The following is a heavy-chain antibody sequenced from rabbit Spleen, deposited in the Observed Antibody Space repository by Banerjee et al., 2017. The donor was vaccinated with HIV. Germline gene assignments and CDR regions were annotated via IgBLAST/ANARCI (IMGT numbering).Heavy chain of an antibody. D-gene: IGHD8-1*01. CDR2: IDIGSSGFT. J-gene: IGHJ6*01. V-gene: IGHV1S45*01. Sequence: QEQLVESGGGLVQPEGSLTLTCTASGFSFSSSYWIYWVRQAPGKGLEWIACIDIGSSGFTYYANWAKGRFTISKTSSTTVTLQMTSLTAADTATYFCARDTGTSFSSYGMDLWGPGTLVTVS. CDR3: ARDTGTSFSSYGMDL. CDR1: GFSFSSSYW.